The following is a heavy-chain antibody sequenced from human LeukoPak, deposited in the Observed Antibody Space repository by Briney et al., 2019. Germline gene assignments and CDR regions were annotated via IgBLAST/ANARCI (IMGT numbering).Heavy chain of an antibody. CDR2: IYYSGST. D-gene: IGHD3-3*01. CDR1: GGSISNYY. J-gene: IGHJ4*02. V-gene: IGHV4-59*01. Sequence: SETLSLTCTVSGGSISNYYWSWIRQPPGKGLEWIGYIYYSGSTNYNPSLKSRVTISVDTSKNQFSLKLSSVTAADTAVYYCARALDFWSGYPYYFDYWGQGTLVTVSS. CDR3: ARALDFWSGYPYYFDY.